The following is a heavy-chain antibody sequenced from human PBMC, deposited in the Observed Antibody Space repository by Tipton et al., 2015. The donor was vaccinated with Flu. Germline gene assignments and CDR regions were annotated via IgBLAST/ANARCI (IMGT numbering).Heavy chain of an antibody. D-gene: IGHD1-1*01. CDR1: GGSINNYY. J-gene: IGHJ4*02. Sequence: TLSLTCTVSGGSINNYYLSWIRQAPGKGLEWIGYVHYSEGANYNTSLKSRVTMSVDTSKNQFSLNLMSVTAADTAVYYCARSGKLAEYYWGQGALVTVSS. CDR2: VHYSEGA. V-gene: IGHV4-59*08. CDR3: ARSGKLAEYY.